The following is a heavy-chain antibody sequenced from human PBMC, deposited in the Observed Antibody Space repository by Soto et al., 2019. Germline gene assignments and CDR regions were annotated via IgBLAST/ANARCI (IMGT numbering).Heavy chain of an antibody. D-gene: IGHD6-13*01. V-gene: IGHV4-59*01. CDR1: GGSISGSY. J-gene: IGHJ4*02. Sequence: RSLTCSVSGGSISGSYWSWIRQSPGKGLEWLGYVYYTGSTNYSPSLRSRVSISVDTSKNEFSLRLSSVTAADTAVYFCARSVAAPGAHIDYWGQGTQVTVSS. CDR2: VYYTGST. CDR3: ARSVAAPGAHIDY.